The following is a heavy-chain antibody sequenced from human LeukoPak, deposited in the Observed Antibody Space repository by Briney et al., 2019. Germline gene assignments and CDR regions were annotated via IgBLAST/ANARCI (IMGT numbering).Heavy chain of an antibody. V-gene: IGHV1-2*02. Sequence: GASVKVSCKASGYTFTGYYMHWVRQAPGQGLEWMGWINPNSGGTNYAQKFQGRVTMTRDTSISTAYMELSRLRSDDTAVYYCARDGIAAAGTKEYFQHWGQGTLVTVSS. D-gene: IGHD6-13*01. CDR1: GYTFTGYY. CDR2: INPNSGGT. CDR3: ARDGIAAAGTKEYFQH. J-gene: IGHJ1*01.